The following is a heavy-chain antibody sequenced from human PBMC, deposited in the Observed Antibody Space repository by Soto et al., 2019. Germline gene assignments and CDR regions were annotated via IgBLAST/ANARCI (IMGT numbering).Heavy chain of an antibody. Sequence: EVQLVESGGGLVKPGGSLRLSCAASGFTFSSYSMNWVRQAPGKGLEWVSSISSSSSYIYYADSVKGRFTISRDNAKNSLYLQMNSLRAEDTAVYYCAGLYGSGSYSYYGMDVWGQGTTVTVSS. D-gene: IGHD3-10*01. CDR1: GFTFSSYS. V-gene: IGHV3-21*01. CDR3: AGLYGSGSYSYYGMDV. J-gene: IGHJ6*02. CDR2: ISSSSSYI.